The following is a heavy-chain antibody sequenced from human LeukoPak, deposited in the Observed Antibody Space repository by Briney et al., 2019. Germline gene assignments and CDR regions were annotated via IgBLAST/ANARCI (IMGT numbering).Heavy chain of an antibody. CDR2: ISSNSSYI. D-gene: IGHD3-22*01. Sequence: PGGSLRLSCAASGFTFSSYSMNWVRQAPGKGLEGVSSISSNSSYIYYADSVKGRFTISRDNAKNSLYLQMNSLRAEDTAVYYCARSYDSSGYYYRVRGAFDIWGQGTMVTVSS. J-gene: IGHJ3*02. V-gene: IGHV3-21*01. CDR1: GFTFSSYS. CDR3: ARSYDSSGYYYRVRGAFDI.